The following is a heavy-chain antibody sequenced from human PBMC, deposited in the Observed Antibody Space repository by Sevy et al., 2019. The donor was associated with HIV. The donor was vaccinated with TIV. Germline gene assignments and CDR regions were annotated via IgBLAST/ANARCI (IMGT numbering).Heavy chain of an antibody. CDR2: ISYSSEYI. J-gene: IGHJ4*02. Sequence: GGSLRLSCAASGFTFSSYTLNWVRQAPGKGLEWVSSISYSSEYIYYADSMKGRFTICRNNAKNSLYLQMNSLRADETAVYYCATDKGGYDPFDYWGQGTLVTVSS. CDR1: GFTFSSYT. CDR3: ATDKGGYDPFDY. V-gene: IGHV3-21*01. D-gene: IGHD5-12*01.